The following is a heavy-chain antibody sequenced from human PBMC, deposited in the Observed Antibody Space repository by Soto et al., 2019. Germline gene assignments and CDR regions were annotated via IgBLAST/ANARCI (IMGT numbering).Heavy chain of an antibody. D-gene: IGHD3-10*01. J-gene: IGHJ5*02. V-gene: IGHV3-23*01. Sequence: GGSLRLSCAASGFTFSSYAMSWVRQAPGKGLEWVSAISGSGGSTYYADSVKGRFTISRDNSKNTRYLQMNSLSAEDTAVYYCAKVPYGSGSLNNWFDPWGQGTLVTVSS. CDR3: AKVPYGSGSLNNWFDP. CDR2: ISGSGGST. CDR1: GFTFSSYA.